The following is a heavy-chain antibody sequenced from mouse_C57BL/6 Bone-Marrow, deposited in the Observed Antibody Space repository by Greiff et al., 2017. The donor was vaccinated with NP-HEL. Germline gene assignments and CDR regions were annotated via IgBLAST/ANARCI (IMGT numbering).Heavy chain of an antibody. CDR3: ARWDDGYYIDY. J-gene: IGHJ2*01. V-gene: IGHV1-64*01. CDR1: GYTFTSYW. D-gene: IGHD2-3*01. Sequence: QVQLKQPGAELVKPGASVKLSCKASGYTFTSYWMHWVKQRPGQGLEWIGMIHPNSGSTNYNEKFKSKATLTVDKSSSTAYMQLSSLTSEDSAVYYCARWDDGYYIDYWGQGTTLTVSS. CDR2: IHPNSGST.